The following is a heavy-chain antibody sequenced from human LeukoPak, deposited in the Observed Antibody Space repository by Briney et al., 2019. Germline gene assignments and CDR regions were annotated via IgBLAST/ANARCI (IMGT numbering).Heavy chain of an antibody. D-gene: IGHD3-10*01. Sequence: ASVKVSCKASGYTFTGYYMHWVRQAPGQGLEWMGWINPNSGNTGYAQKFQGRVTITRNTSISTAYMELSSLRSEDTAVYYCARVPFYFDYWGQGTLVTVSS. J-gene: IGHJ4*02. CDR1: GYTFTGYY. CDR3: ARVPFYFDY. CDR2: INPNSGNT. V-gene: IGHV1-8*03.